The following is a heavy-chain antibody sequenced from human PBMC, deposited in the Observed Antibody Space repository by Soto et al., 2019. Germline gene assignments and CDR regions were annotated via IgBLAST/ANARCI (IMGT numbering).Heavy chain of an antibody. CDR1: GYTFAAYY. CDR3: ARDPDYGDYWGYFVDS. D-gene: IGHD4-17*01. V-gene: IGHV1-2*02. J-gene: IGHJ4*02. Sequence: QVQLVQAGAEVKKPGASVKVSCKTSGYTFAAYYIHWIRQAPGQGLEWMGWINPTSGGTDYAQNFQDRVTMTRDTSISTAYMELRRLNSDETAVYYWARDPDYGDYWGYFVDSWGQGTPVTVSS. CDR2: INPTSGGT.